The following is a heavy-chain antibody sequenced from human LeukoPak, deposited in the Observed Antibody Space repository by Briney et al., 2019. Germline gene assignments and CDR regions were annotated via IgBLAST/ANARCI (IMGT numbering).Heavy chain of an antibody. CDR3: ARDLEVGRLSGWSAFDY. CDR2: ISSSSSYI. D-gene: IGHD6-19*01. CDR1: GFTFSSYS. J-gene: IGHJ4*02. Sequence: GGSLRLSCAASGFTFSSYSMNWVRQAPGKGLEWGSSISSSSSYIYYADSVKGRFTISRDNAKNSLYLQMNSLRAEDTAVYYCARDLEVGRLSGWSAFDYWGQGTLVTVSS. V-gene: IGHV3-21*01.